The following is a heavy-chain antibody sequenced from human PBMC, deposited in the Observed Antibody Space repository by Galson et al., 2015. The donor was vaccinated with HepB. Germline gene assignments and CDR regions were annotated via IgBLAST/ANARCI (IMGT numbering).Heavy chain of an antibody. CDR1: GYTFTNYW. V-gene: IGHV5-51*01. D-gene: IGHD2-15*01. CDR2: IYPGDSDT. Sequence: SGAEVKKPGESPKISCKGSGYTFTNYWIGWVRQMPGEGLEWMGIIYPGDSDTRYSPSFQGQVIISVDKSIGTAYLQWSSLKASDTAMYYCARRGYCSGGTCSTAPLDLWGRGTLVTVSS. J-gene: IGHJ2*01. CDR3: ARRGYCSGGTCSTAPLDL.